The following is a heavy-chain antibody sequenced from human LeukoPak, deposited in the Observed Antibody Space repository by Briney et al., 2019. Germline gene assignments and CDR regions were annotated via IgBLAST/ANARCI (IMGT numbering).Heavy chain of an antibody. Sequence: ASVKVSCKASGYTFTDYYMHWVRQAPGQGFEWMGWINPNDGDTNYAQKFQGRVTMTRDTSISTAHMGVSRLRSDDTAVYYCARANFLYCSSTTCLFDYWGQGTLVTVSS. CDR1: GYTFTDYY. V-gene: IGHV1-2*02. D-gene: IGHD2-2*01. CDR3: ARANFLYCSSTTCLFDY. J-gene: IGHJ4*02. CDR2: INPNDGDT.